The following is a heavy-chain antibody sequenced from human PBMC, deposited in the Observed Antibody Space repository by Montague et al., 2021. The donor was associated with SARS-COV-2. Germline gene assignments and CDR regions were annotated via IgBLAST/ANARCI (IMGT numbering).Heavy chain of an antibody. D-gene: IGHD3-10*01. CDR2: IYYSGST. CDR1: GGSISSSSNY. V-gene: IGHV4-39*01. J-gene: IGHJ5*02. CDR3: ARLVWFGELSSENWFDP. Sequence: SETLSLTCTVSGGSISSSSNYWGWIRQPPGKGLEWIGSIYYSGSTYYNSSLKSRVTISVDTSKYQFSLKLNSVTAADTAVYYCARLVWFGELSSENWFDPWGQGTLVTVSS.